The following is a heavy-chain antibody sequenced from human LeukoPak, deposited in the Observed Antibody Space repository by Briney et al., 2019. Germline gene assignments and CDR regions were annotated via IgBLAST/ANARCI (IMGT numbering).Heavy chain of an antibody. D-gene: IGHD3-3*01. J-gene: IGHJ4*02. CDR1: GYTFTGYY. CDR3: ARDLYYDFWSGDY. Sequence: GASVKVSCKACGYTFTGYYMHWVRQAPGQGLEWMGWINPNSGGTNYAQKFQGRVTMTRDTSISTAYMELSRLRSDDTAVYYCARDLYYDFWSGDYWGQGTLVTVSS. CDR2: INPNSGGT. V-gene: IGHV1-2*02.